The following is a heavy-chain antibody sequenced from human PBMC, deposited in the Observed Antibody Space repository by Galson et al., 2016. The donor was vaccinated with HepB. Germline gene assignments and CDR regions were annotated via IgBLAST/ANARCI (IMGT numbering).Heavy chain of an antibody. J-gene: IGHJ5*02. CDR1: GASISSSTYY. Sequence: LSLTCTVSGASISSSTYYWDWIRQPPGKGLEWIGSIYYSGESYYNPFLRSRVTISVDTSKNQFSLNMNSVTAADTAVYYCARESATTGWFDPWGQGTLVTVSS. CDR2: IYYSGES. D-gene: IGHD2-8*02. V-gene: IGHV4-39*07. CDR3: ARESATTGWFDP.